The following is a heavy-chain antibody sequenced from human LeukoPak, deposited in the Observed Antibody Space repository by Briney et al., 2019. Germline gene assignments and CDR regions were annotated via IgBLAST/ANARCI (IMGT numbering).Heavy chain of an antibody. Sequence: PGGSLRLSCAASGFTFSSCGFNWVRQAPGKGLEWVSSIGPTGTDRYYADSVRGRFTVSRDNAKNSMYLQMDSLRDEDTAVYYCATETIGRHYDYWGQGTLLTVSS. D-gene: IGHD1-14*01. CDR3: ATETIGRHYDY. V-gene: IGHV3-21*01. CDR2: IGPTGTDR. CDR1: GFTFSSCG. J-gene: IGHJ4*02.